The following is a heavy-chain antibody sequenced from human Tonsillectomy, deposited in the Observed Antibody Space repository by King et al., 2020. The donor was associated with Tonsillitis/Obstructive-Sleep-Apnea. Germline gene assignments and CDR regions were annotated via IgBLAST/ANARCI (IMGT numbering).Heavy chain of an antibody. CDR1: G. Sequence: GISWVRQAPVQGLEWMGWISAYNGNTNYAQKLQGRVTMTTETSTSTAYMELRSLISDDTAVYYCARDDAYGSTGIPLEYWGMGTLVTVSS. D-gene: IGHD2-2*01. V-gene: IGHV1-18*01. CDR2: ISAYNGNT. CDR3: ARDDAYGSTGIPLEY. J-gene: IGHJ4*02.